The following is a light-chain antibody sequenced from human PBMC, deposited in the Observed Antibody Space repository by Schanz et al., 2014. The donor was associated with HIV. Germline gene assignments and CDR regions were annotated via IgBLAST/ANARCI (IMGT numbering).Light chain of an antibody. J-gene: IGLJ3*02. Sequence: QSVLTQPPSASGTPGQRVTISCSGSSSNVGSNTVHWYQHLPGTAPKLLMYANNQRASGVPDRFSGSGSGTSASLAITGLRSEDEAHYYCATWDDSLSGVFGGGTKLTVL. CDR1: SSNVGSNT. V-gene: IGLV1-47*02. CDR3: ATWDDSLSGV. CDR2: ANN.